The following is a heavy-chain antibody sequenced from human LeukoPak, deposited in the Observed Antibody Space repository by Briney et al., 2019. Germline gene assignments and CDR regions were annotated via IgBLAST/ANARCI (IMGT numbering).Heavy chain of an antibody. CDR3: ASRDLTY. J-gene: IGHJ4*02. Sequence: SETLSLTCTVSGDSINSLDLWSWVRQPPGKGLEWIGEMYLSGTTHSNPSVKSRVTISIDKSKNQFSLKLSSVTAADTAVYYCASRDLTYWGQGTLVTVSS. CDR1: GDSINSLDL. CDR2: MYLSGTT. V-gene: IGHV4-4*02.